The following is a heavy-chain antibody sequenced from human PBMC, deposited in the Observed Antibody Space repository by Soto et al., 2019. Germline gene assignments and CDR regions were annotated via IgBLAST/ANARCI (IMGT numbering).Heavy chain of an antibody. D-gene: IGHD2-15*01. Sequence: EVQLLASGGGLVQPGGSLRLSCAASGFTFSSYAMTWVRQAPGKGLEWVSSISASGGYTYYADSVKGRFTISRDNSKNTLYLQMNSLRAEDTAFYYCAKDRKRDCSGGSCSPLYDAFDIWGQGTMVTVSS. CDR2: ISASGGYT. J-gene: IGHJ3*02. CDR1: GFTFSSYA. V-gene: IGHV3-23*01. CDR3: AKDRKRDCSGGSCSPLYDAFDI.